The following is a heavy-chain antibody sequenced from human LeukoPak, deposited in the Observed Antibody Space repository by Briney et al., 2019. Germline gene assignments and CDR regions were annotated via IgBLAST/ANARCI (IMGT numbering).Heavy chain of an antibody. CDR2: INHSGST. D-gene: IGHD3-3*01. Sequence: SEALSLTCAVYGGSFSGYYWSWIRQPPGKGLEWIGEINHSGSTNYNPSLKSRVTISVDTSKNQFSLKLSSVTAADTAVYYCARGRVYYDFWSGYSYNWFDPWGQGTLVIVSS. CDR1: GGSFSGYY. J-gene: IGHJ5*02. V-gene: IGHV4-34*01. CDR3: ARGRVYYDFWSGYSYNWFDP.